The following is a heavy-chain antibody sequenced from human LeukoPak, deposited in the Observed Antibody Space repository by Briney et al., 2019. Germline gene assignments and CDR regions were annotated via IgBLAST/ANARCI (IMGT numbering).Heavy chain of an antibody. D-gene: IGHD1-1*01. CDR3: ARVGTGTFDY. CDR2: IIPIFGTA. V-gene: IGHV1-69*13. CDR1: GYTFPSYA. J-gene: IGHJ4*02. Sequence: VASVKVSCKASGYTFPSYAISWVRQAPGQGLEWMGGIIPIFGTANYAQKFQGRVTITADESTSTAYMELSSLRSEDTAVYYCARVGTGTFDYWGQGTLVTVSS.